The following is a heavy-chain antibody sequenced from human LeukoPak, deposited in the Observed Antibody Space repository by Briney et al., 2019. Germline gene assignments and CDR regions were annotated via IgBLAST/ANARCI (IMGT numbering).Heavy chain of an antibody. CDR1: GFSISSYY. V-gene: IGHV4-59*01. CDR3: ARADIVVVPAATREGIAFDY. D-gene: IGHD2-2*01. Sequence: SETLSLTCTVSGFSISSYYWSWIRQPPGKGLEWIGYIYYSGSTNYNPSLKSRVTISVDTSKNQFSLKLSSVTAADTAVYYCARADIVVVPAATREGIAFDYWGQGTLVTVSS. CDR2: IYYSGST. J-gene: IGHJ4*02.